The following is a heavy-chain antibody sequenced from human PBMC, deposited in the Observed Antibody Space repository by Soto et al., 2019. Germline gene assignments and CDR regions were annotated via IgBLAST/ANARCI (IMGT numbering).Heavy chain of an antibody. CDR1: GFTFTNYW. J-gene: IGHJ4*02. Sequence: GSLRLSCAASGFTFTNYWMHWVRQVPGKGLVWVSRIDGVGTGTSYSDSVRGRFTISRDNAENTLYLQMNSLRAEDTAVYYCTTVFDYWGQGTLVTVSS. CDR3: TTVFDY. V-gene: IGHV3-74*01. CDR2: IDGVGTGT.